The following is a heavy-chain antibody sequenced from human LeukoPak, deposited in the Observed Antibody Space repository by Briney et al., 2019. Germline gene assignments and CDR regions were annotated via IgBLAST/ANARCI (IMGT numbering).Heavy chain of an antibody. J-gene: IGHJ5*02. CDR2: IDPSDSDT. CDR1: GYSFTSYW. V-gene: IGHV5-10-1*01. D-gene: IGHD3-10*01. Sequence: GESLKISCKASGYSFTSYWISWGRQMPGEGLEWMGRIDPSDSDTNYSPSFQGHVTMSADKPISTAYLQWSSLKASDTAMYFCARHVNWRSGQSWFDPWGQGTLVTVSS. CDR3: ARHVNWRSGQSWFDP.